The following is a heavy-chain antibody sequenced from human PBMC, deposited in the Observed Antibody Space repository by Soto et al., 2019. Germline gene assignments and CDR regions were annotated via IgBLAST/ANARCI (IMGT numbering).Heavy chain of an antibody. CDR2: ISAYNGNT. Sequence: SVKVSCKASGYTFTSYGISWVRQAPGQGLEWMGWISAYNGNTNYAQKLQGRVTMTTDTSASTAYMELSSLRSEDTAVYYCARSTTTPVFDYWGQGTLVTVSS. V-gene: IGHV1-18*01. J-gene: IGHJ4*02. D-gene: IGHD1-26*01. CDR1: GYTFTSYG. CDR3: ARSTTTPVFDY.